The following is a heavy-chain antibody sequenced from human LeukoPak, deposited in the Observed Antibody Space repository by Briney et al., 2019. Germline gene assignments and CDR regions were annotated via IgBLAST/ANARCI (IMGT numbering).Heavy chain of an antibody. D-gene: IGHD6-19*01. J-gene: IGHJ4*02. Sequence: SETLSLTCAVYGGSFSDYYWSWIRQPPGKGLEWIGEINHSGNTNYNPSLKSRVTISVDTSKNQFSLKLSSVTAADTAVYYCARIGIAVAGRVYWGQGTLVTVSS. V-gene: IGHV4-34*01. CDR2: INHSGNT. CDR1: GGSFSDYY. CDR3: ARIGIAVAGRVY.